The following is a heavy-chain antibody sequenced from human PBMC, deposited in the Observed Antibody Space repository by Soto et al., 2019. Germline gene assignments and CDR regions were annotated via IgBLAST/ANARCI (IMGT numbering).Heavy chain of an antibody. CDR1: GFTFSSYS. CDR2: ISSSSSTI. D-gene: IGHD6-19*01. CDR3: AGRPGGSSGWYGTYYYGMDV. V-gene: IGHV3-48*02. Sequence: GGSLRLSCAASGFTFSSYSMNWVRQAPGKGLEWVSYISSSSSTIYYADSVKGRFTISRDNAKNSLYLQMNSLRDEDTAVYYCAGRPGGSSGWYGTYYYGMDVWGQGTTVTVSS. J-gene: IGHJ6*02.